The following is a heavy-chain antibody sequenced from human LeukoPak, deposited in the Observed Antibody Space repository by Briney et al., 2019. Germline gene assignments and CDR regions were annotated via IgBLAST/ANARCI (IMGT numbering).Heavy chain of an antibody. Sequence: GGSLRLSCAASGFSFSSAAVSWVRQAPGKGLQWVSSINGDGTYTNYADSVEGRFTISRDNPKNTLYLQMTSLAAEDTAIYYCAKNFYGDYNVFFDYWGQGTLVTVSS. V-gene: IGHV3-23*01. CDR2: INGDGTYT. CDR3: AKNFYGDYNVFFDY. J-gene: IGHJ4*02. D-gene: IGHD4-17*01. CDR1: GFSFSSAA.